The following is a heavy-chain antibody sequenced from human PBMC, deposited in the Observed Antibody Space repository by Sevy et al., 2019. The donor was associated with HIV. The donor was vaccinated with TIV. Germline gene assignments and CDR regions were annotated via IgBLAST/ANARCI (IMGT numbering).Heavy chain of an antibody. CDR2: IWNDGSNK. CDR1: GFTFSDFG. V-gene: IGHV3-33*06. D-gene: IGHD3-10*01. CDR3: AKVHRLLWFGELFYFDY. J-gene: IGHJ4*02. Sequence: GGSLRLSCAASGFTFSDFGMQWVRQAPGKGLQWVAVIWNDGSNKYYADSVKGRFTTSRDNSSNTLYLQMNSLRAEDTAVYYCAKVHRLLWFGELFYFDYWGQGTLVTVSS.